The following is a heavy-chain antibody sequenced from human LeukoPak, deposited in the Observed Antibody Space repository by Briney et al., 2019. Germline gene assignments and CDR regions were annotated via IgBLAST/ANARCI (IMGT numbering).Heavy chain of an antibody. CDR3: ARESEGYCSGGCNWFDP. Sequence: SETLSLTCTVSGGSISSSSYYWGWIRQPPGRGLEWIGSIYYSGSTYYNPSLKSRVTISVDTSKNQFSLQLNSVTPEDTAVYYCARESEGYCSGGCNWFDPWGQGTLVTVSS. J-gene: IGHJ5*02. D-gene: IGHD2-15*01. V-gene: IGHV4-39*07. CDR2: IYYSGST. CDR1: GGSISSSSYY.